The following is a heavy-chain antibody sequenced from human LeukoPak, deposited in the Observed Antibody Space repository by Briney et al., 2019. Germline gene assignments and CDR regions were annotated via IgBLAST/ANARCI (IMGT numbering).Heavy chain of an antibody. CDR1: GDSVSSNAAS. CDR2: TYYRSKWYS. Sequence: SQTLSLTCAISGDSVSSNAASWNWIRQSPSRGLEWLGRTYYRSKWYSDYAVSVKSRITINPDTSKNQFSLHLNSVIPEDTAVYYCARDPMHTASVPLFDYWGQGTVVTVSS. J-gene: IGHJ4*02. CDR3: ARDPMHTASVPLFDY. V-gene: IGHV6-1*01. D-gene: IGHD5-18*01.